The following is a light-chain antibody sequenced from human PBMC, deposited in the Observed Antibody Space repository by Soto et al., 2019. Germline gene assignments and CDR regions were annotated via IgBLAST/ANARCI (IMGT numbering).Light chain of an antibody. V-gene: IGLV2-8*01. Sequence: ALTQPPSASGSFGQSVTISCTGTSKNFGGYNYVSWYQQHPGKAPKLMIYEVSERPSGVPDRFSGSKSGNTASLTVSGLQADDEADYYCSSYSGTNYHYVFGTGTRSPS. CDR3: SSYSGTNYHYV. J-gene: IGLJ1*01. CDR2: EVS. CDR1: SKNFGGYNY.